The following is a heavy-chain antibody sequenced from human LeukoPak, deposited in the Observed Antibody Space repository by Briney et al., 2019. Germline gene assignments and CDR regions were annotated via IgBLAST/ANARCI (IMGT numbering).Heavy chain of an antibody. J-gene: IGHJ4*02. CDR3: AKSSSGYYHFGDF. V-gene: IGHV3-30*18. Sequence: PGGSLRLSCAASGFIFSNYGIHWVRQAPGKRLEWVAAISYDGSDKYYTDSVKGRFTISRVNSKNTVDLQMSSPRAEDTAMYYCAKSSSGYYHFGDFWGQGTLVTVSS. CDR1: GFIFSNYG. CDR2: ISYDGSDK. D-gene: IGHD3-22*01.